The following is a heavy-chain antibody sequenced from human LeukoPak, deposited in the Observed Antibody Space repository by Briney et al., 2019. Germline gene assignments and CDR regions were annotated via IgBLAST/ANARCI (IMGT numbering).Heavy chain of an antibody. J-gene: IGHJ5*02. CDR1: GFIFRSYA. CDR2: LSYDGTNK. CDR3: ARQVIGDYDFWSGYYTGWFDP. D-gene: IGHD3-3*01. Sequence: PGRSLRLSCAASGFIFRSYAMHWVRQAPGKGLEWVADLSYDGTNKYYIDSVKGRFTISRDNSKNTLYLQMNSLRGEDTAVYYCARQVIGDYDFWSGYYTGWFDPWGQGTLVTVSS. V-gene: IGHV3-30-3*01.